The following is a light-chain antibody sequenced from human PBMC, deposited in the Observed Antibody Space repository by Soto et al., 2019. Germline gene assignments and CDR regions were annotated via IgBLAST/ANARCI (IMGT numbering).Light chain of an antibody. CDR3: QSYDRSLRTYV. Sequence: QSVLTQPPSLSGAPGQRVTISCSGSSSNIGAGYDVNWYRQLPGTAPKLLIYGNSDRPSGVPDRFSGSKSGTSASLAITGLQAEDEADYFCQSYDRSLRTYVFGTGTKVTVL. J-gene: IGLJ1*01. CDR2: GNS. CDR1: SSNIGAGYD. V-gene: IGLV1-40*01.